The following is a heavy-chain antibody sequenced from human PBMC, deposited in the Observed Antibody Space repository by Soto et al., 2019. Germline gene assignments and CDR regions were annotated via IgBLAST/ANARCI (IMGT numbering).Heavy chain of an antibody. D-gene: IGHD4-17*01. J-gene: IGHJ6*02. V-gene: IGHV4-30-2*01. CDR3: ARLSTTVTTSNYYGMDV. CDR1: GGSISSGGYA. CDR2: IYHSGST. Sequence: ASETLSLTCAVSGGSISSGGYAWSWIRQPPGKGLEWIGYIYHSGSTYYNPSLKSRVTISVDRSKNQFSLKLSSVTAADTAVYYCARLSTTVTTSNYYGMDVWGQGTTVTV.